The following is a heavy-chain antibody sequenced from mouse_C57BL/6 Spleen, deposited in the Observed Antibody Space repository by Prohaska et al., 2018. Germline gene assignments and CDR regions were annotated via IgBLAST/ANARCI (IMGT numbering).Heavy chain of an antibody. J-gene: IGHJ2*01. V-gene: IGHV9-3*01. CDR1: GYTFTTYG. D-gene: IGHD4-1*01. Sequence: QIQLVQSGPELKKPGETVKISCKASGYTFTTYGMSWVKQAPGKGLKWMGWINTYSGVPTYADDFKGRFAFSLETSASTAYLQINNLKNEDTATYFCARNWDGDYWGQGTTLTVSS. CDR3: ARNWDGDY. CDR2: INTYSGVP.